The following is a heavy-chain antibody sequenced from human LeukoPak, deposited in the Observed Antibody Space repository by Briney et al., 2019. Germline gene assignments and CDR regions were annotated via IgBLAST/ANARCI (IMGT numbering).Heavy chain of an antibody. CDR2: IYYTGTT. D-gene: IGHD1-26*01. CDR1: GDSTRGGTYY. J-gene: IGHJ4*02. Sequence: PSETLSLTCTVSGDSTRGGTYYWGWIRQPPGKGLEWSGSIYYTGTTYYKPSLKSRATISVDTSNNQFSLKLKFVTAADTAVYYCAREGRSGSFYFDFWGRGTLVTVSS. V-gene: IGHV4-39*02. CDR3: AREGRSGSFYFDF.